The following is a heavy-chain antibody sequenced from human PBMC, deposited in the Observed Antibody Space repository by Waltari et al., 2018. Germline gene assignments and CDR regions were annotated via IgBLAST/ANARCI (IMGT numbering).Heavy chain of an antibody. CDR3: ARDQKDYRNFWGY. V-gene: IGHV3-74*01. CDR2: INSDGSST. D-gene: IGHD4-4*01. J-gene: IGHJ4*02. CDR1: GFTFSSYW. Sequence: EVQLVESGGGLVQPGGSLRLSCAASGFTFSSYWMHWVRQAPGTGLVWGSRINSDGSSTSYADSVKGRFTISRDNARNTLYLQMNSLRAEDTAVYYCARDQKDYRNFWGYWGQGTLVTVSS.